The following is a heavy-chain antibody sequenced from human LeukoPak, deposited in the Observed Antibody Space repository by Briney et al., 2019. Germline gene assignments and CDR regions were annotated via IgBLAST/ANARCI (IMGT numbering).Heavy chain of an antibody. V-gene: IGHV3-15*01. CDR1: GFTFSSYG. CDR2: IKSTADGGTT. Sequence: GRSLRLSCAASGFTFSSYGMHWVRQAPGKGLEWVGHIKSTADGGTTDYAAPVKGRFTVSRDDSKNTLYLQMNSLKTEDTAVYYCISGGLVHDYWGRGTLVTVSS. CDR3: ISGGLVHDY. D-gene: IGHD6-19*01. J-gene: IGHJ4*02.